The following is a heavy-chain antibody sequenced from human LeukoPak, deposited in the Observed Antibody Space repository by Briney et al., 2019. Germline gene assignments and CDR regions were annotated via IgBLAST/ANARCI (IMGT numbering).Heavy chain of an antibody. J-gene: IGHJ5*02. CDR1: GFTFSSYG. CDR3: AKDLGNYDSSGYYDP. D-gene: IGHD3-22*01. CDR2: ISGSGGST. V-gene: IGHV3-23*01. Sequence: GGSLRLSCAASGFTFSSYGMHWVRQAPGKGLEWVSAISGSGGSTYYADSVKGRFTISRDNSKNTLYLQMNSLRAEDTAVYYCAKDLGNYDSSGYYDPWGQGTLVTVSS.